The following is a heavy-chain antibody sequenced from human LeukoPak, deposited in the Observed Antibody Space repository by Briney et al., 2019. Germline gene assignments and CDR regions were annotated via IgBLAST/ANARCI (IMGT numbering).Heavy chain of an antibody. V-gene: IGHV3-33*01. CDR3: ARDQGTSASGGAKGRFDY. Sequence: PGGSLRLSCAASGFTFRSNGMHWVRQAPGKGLEWVAVIWFDGSNKYYADSVKDRFTTSRDNSKNTLYLQMSSLRVEDTAVYFCARDQGTSASGGAKGRFDYWGQGTLVTVSS. J-gene: IGHJ4*02. D-gene: IGHD2-21*01. CDR1: GFTFRSNG. CDR2: IWFDGSNK.